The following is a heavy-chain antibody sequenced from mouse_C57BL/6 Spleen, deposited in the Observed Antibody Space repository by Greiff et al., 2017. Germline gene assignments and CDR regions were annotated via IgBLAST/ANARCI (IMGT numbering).Heavy chain of an antibody. CDR2: IYPGSGNT. J-gene: IGHJ2*01. D-gene: IGHD1-1*01. CDR1: GYTFTDYY. Sequence: QVQLQQSGAELVRPGASVKLSCKASGYTFTDYYINWVKQRPGQGLEWIARIYPGSGNTYYNEKFKGKATLTAEKSSSTAYMQLSSLTSEDSAVYFCARGTTVVEEDYFDYWGQGTTLTVSS. V-gene: IGHV1-76*01. CDR3: ARGTTVVEEDYFDY.